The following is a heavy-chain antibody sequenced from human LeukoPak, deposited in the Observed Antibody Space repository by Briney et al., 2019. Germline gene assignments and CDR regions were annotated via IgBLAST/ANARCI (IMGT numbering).Heavy chain of an antibody. V-gene: IGHV3-23*01. CDR2: ISGSGGIT. CDR3: AKQGGGYDILTGYYYYFDY. J-gene: IGHJ4*02. Sequence: GGSLRLSCAASGFTFSSYAMSWVRQAPGQGLEWVSGISGSGGITHYADSVKGRFTISRDNSKNTLYLQMNSLRAEDTAVYYCAKQGGGYDILTGYYYYFDYWGQGTLVTVSS. D-gene: IGHD3-9*01. CDR1: GFTFSSYA.